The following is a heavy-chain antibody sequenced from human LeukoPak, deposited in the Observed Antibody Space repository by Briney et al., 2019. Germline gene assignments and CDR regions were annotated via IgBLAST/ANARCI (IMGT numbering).Heavy chain of an antibody. Sequence: PGRSLRLSCAASGFTFDDYAMHWVRQAPGKGLEWVSGISWNSGSIGYADSVKGRFTISRDNSKNTLYLQMNSLRAEDTAVYYCAKVEYSSSPSIDYWGQGTLVTVSS. J-gene: IGHJ4*02. CDR1: GFTFDDYA. D-gene: IGHD6-6*01. CDR3: AKVEYSSSPSIDY. CDR2: ISWNSGSI. V-gene: IGHV3-9*01.